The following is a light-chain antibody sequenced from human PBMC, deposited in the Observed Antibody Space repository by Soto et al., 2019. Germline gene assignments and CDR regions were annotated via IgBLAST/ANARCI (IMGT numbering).Light chain of an antibody. V-gene: IGKV3-20*01. CDR1: QSVSSSY. CDR3: QQYGSSPFT. CDR2: GAS. J-gene: IGKJ3*01. Sequence: EIVLTQSPGTLSLSPGERATLSCSASQSVSSSYLAWYQQKPGQAPRLLIYGASSRATGIPDRFSVSGSGTDFTLTISRLEPEDIAVYYCQQYGSSPFTVGPGTKVDIK.